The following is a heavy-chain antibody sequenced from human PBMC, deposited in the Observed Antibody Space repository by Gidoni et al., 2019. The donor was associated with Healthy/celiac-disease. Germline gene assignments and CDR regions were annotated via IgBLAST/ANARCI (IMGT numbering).Heavy chain of an antibody. CDR2: IYWDDDK. J-gene: IGHJ3*02. CDR3: AHRLAHDSSGYYFDAFDI. V-gene: IGHV2-5*02. CDR1: GFSLSTSGVG. Sequence: QITLKESGPTLVKPTQTLTLTCTFSGFSLSTSGVGVGWIRQPPGKALEWLALIYWDDDKRYSPSLKSRLTITKDTSKNQVVLTMTNMDPVDTATYYCAHRLAHDSSGYYFDAFDIWGQGTMVTVSS. D-gene: IGHD3-22*01.